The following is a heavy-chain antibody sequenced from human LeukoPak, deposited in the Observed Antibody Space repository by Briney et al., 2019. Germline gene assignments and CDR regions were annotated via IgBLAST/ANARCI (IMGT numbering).Heavy chain of an antibody. J-gene: IGHJ6*02. CDR3: ARAPLYSGGSGWSIYYFYAMDV. Sequence: SQTLSLTCTVSGGSISSSYWSWVRQPPGKGLEWIGYIDNSGSTNYNPSLKSRVTISLDTPKSQFSLKLSSVTAADTAVYYCARAPLYSGGSGWSIYYFYAMDVWGQGTTVTVSS. CDR1: GGSISSSY. V-gene: IGHV4-59*01. D-gene: IGHD6-19*01. CDR2: IDNSGST.